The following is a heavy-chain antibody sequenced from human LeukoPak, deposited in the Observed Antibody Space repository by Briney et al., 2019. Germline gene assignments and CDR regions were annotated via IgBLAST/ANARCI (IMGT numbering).Heavy chain of an antibody. CDR2: INAGNGNT. V-gene: IGHV1-3*01. CDR1: GYTFTSYA. Sequence: GASVKVSCKASGYTFTSYAMHWVRQAPGQRLEWMGWINAGNGNTKYSQKFQGRVTITRDTSASTAYMELSSLRSEDTAVYYCARSGLVLRYLDWRGGAFDIWGQGTMVTVSS. CDR3: ARSGLVLRYLDWRGGAFDI. D-gene: IGHD3-9*01. J-gene: IGHJ3*02.